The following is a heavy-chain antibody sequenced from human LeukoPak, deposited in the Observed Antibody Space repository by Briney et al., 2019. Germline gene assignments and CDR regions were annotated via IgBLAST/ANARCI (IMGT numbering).Heavy chain of an antibody. Sequence: PGGSLRLSCAASGFTFSSYEMNWVRQAPGKGLEWGGFIRSKAYGGTTEYAASVKGRFTISRDDSKSIAYLQMNSLKTEDTAVYYCTRGWLHSSIADAFDIWGQGTMVTVSS. CDR2: IRSKAYGGTT. V-gene: IGHV3-49*04. D-gene: IGHD6-19*01. CDR3: TRGWLHSSIADAFDI. CDR1: GFTFSSYE. J-gene: IGHJ3*02.